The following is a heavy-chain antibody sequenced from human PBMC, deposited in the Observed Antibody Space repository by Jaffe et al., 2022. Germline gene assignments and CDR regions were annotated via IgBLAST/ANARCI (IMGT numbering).Heavy chain of an antibody. Sequence: EVQLVESGGGLVQPGRSLRLSCAASGFTFDDYAMHWVRQAPGKGLEWVSGISWNSGSIGYADSVKGRFTISRDNAKNSLYLQMNSLRAEDTALYYCAKAGSGLTTVTQGPTYYFDYWGQGTLVTVSS. J-gene: IGHJ4*02. D-gene: IGHD4-4*01. CDR3: AKAGSGLTTVTQGPTYYFDY. V-gene: IGHV3-9*01. CDR1: GFTFDDYA. CDR2: ISWNSGSI.